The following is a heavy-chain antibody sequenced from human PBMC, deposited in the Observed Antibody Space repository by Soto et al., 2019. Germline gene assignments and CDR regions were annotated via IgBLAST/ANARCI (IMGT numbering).Heavy chain of an antibody. CDR2: ISSNSETT. CDR3: ANDMKWGGMTTSHYFDS. J-gene: IGHJ4*02. V-gene: IGHV3-9*02. CDR1: GFIADDYA. D-gene: IGHD4-17*01. Sequence: EMQLVESGGGLVQPGRSLRLSCVGSGFIADDYAMHWVRQPPGKGLEWVSGISSNSETTNYADSVKGRFTLSRDNAKNSLFLQMNSLRPEDTALYYCANDMKWGGMTTSHYFDSWGQGTLVTVSS.